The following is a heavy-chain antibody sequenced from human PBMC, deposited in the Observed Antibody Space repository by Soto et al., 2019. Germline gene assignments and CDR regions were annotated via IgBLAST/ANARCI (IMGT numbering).Heavy chain of an antibody. CDR2: IYYSGST. J-gene: IGHJ6*03. D-gene: IGHD6-6*01. Sequence: QVQLQESGPGLVKPSETLSLTCTVSGGSISSYYWSWIRQPPGKGLEWIGYIYYSGSTNYNPSLKSRVTISVDTSKNQFSLKLSSVTAADTAVYYCARGRQLVFGYYYYYMDVWGKGTTVTVSS. V-gene: IGHV4-59*08. CDR1: GGSISSYY. CDR3: ARGRQLVFGYYYYYMDV.